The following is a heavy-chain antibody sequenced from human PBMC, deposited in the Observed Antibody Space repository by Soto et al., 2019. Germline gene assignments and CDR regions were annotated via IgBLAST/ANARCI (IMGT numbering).Heavy chain of an antibody. CDR2: ISPYSGNP. D-gene: IGHD2-2*03. CDR1: GYIFVNYG. V-gene: IGHV1-18*01. CDR3: ALMDNYLTPTPQDV. J-gene: IGHJ6*02. Sequence: QVQLVQSGDEVRKPGSSVKVSCKASGYIFVNYGIAWVRQAPGQGLEWMGWISPYSGNPHYASKVQGRLTMTTDTYTSTADMDLGSLTSDDTGVYYCALMDNYLTPTPQDVWGQGTTVTVSS.